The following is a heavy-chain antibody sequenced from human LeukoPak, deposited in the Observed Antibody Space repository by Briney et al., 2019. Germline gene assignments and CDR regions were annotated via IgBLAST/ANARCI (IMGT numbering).Heavy chain of an antibody. CDR3: ARSFSYHYYDSSGYAFDI. CDR1: GGTFNSYA. J-gene: IGHJ3*02. D-gene: IGHD3-22*01. V-gene: IGHV1-69*06. CDR2: IIPIFGTA. Sequence: SVKVSCKASGGTFNSYAISWVRQAPGQGLEWMGGIIPIFGTANYAQKFQGRVTITADKSTSTAYMELSSLRSEDTAVYYCARSFSYHYYDSSGYAFDIWGQGTMVTVSS.